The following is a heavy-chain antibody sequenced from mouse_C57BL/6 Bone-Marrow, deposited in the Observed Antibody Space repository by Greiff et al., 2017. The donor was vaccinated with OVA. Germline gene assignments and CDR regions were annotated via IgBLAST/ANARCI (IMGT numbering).Heavy chain of an antibody. J-gene: IGHJ4*01. CDR1: GFTFSSYT. V-gene: IGHV5-9*01. CDR3: AREGGDGYYVSMDY. CDR2: ISGGGGNT. Sequence: EVQGVESGGGLVKPGGSLKLSCAASGFTFSSYTMSWVRQTPEKRLEWVATISGGGGNTYYPDSVKGRFTISRDNAKNTLYLQMSSLRSEDTALYDCAREGGDGYYVSMDYWGQGTSVTVSS. D-gene: IGHD2-3*01.